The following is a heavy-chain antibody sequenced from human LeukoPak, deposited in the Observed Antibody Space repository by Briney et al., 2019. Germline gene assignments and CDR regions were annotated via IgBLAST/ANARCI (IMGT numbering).Heavy chain of an antibody. Sequence: SGGSLRLSCAGSGFTFSSYAMSWVRQAPGKGLEWVSAISGSGGSTYYADSVKGRFTISRDNSKNTLYLQMNSLRAEDTAVYYCAKTGFPYYYDSSGYPDYWGQGTLVTVSS. D-gene: IGHD3-22*01. V-gene: IGHV3-23*01. J-gene: IGHJ4*02. CDR2: ISGSGGST. CDR3: AKTGFPYYYDSSGYPDY. CDR1: GFTFSSYA.